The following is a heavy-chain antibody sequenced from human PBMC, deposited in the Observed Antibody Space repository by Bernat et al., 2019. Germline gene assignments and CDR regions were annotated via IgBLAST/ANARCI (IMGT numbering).Heavy chain of an antibody. Sequence: EVQLVESGGGLVQPGGSLKLSCAASGFTFSGSAMHWVRQASGKGLEWVGHIRSKANSYATAYAASVKVRFTISRDDSKNTAYLQMNSLRTEDTAVYYCTSHRYNWNSDDAFDIWGQGTMVTVSS. CDR2: IRSKANSYAT. V-gene: IGHV3-73*02. D-gene: IGHD1-7*01. CDR3: TSHRYNWNSDDAFDI. J-gene: IGHJ3*02. CDR1: GFTFSGSA.